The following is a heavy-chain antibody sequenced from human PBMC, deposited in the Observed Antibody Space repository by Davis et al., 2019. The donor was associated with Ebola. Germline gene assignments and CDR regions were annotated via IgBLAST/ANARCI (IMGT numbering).Heavy chain of an antibody. D-gene: IGHD3-16*01. Sequence: SETLSPTCTVPGASFSDYYWTWIRQLPGKGLEWNGEISHTGSTTYNPSLKSRLSISVDTSKNQFSLKLTSVTAADTAMYYCASFTFGRGGYWGQGTLVTVSS. CDR3: ASFTFGRGGY. J-gene: IGHJ4*02. CDR1: GASFSDYY. CDR2: ISHTGST. V-gene: IGHV4-34*01.